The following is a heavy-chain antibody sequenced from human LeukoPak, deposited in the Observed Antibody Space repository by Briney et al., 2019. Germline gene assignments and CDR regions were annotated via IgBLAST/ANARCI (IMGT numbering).Heavy chain of an antibody. Sequence: SETLSLTCAVYGGSFSGYYWSWIRRPPGKGLEWIGEINHSGSTNYNPSLKSRVTISVDTSKNQFSLKLSSVTAADTAVYYCARGYDYVWGSYRSPPGYWGQGTLVTVSS. J-gene: IGHJ4*02. CDR1: GGSFSGYY. D-gene: IGHD3-16*02. CDR2: INHSGST. CDR3: ARGYDYVWGSYRSPPGY. V-gene: IGHV4-34*01.